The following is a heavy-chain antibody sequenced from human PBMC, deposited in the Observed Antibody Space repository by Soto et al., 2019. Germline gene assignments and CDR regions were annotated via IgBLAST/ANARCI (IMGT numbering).Heavy chain of an antibody. V-gene: IGHV3-33*01. Sequence: HPGGSLRLSCAASGFTFSSYGMHWVRQAPGKGLEWVAVIWYDGSNKYYADSVKGRFTISRDNSKNTLYLQMNSLRAEDTAVYYCARKTGYSSSWYIGVGAFGIWGQGTMVTVSS. CDR2: IWYDGSNK. CDR3: ARKTGYSSSWYIGVGAFGI. J-gene: IGHJ3*02. CDR1: GFTFSSYG. D-gene: IGHD6-13*01.